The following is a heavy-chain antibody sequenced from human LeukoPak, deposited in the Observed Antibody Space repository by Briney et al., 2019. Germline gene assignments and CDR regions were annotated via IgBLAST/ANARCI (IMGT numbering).Heavy chain of an antibody. D-gene: IGHD2-15*01. CDR3: AGVVVNWFDP. V-gene: IGHV4-59*08. CDR2: IYYSGST. CDR1: GGSISSYY. Sequence: SETLSLTCTVSGGSISSYYWSCIRQPPGKGLEWIGYIYYSGSTNYNPSLKSRVTISVDTSKNQFSLKLSSVTAADTAVYYCAGVVVNWFDPWGQGTLVTVSS. J-gene: IGHJ5*02.